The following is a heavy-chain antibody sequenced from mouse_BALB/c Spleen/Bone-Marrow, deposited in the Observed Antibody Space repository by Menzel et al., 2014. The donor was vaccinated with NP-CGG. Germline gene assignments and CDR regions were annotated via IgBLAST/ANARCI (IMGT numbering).Heavy chain of an antibody. CDR1: GYAFSNYW. D-gene: IGHD1-1*01. Sequence: VKLMESGAELVRPGSSVKISCKASGYAFSNYWMNWMKQRPGQGLEWIGQIYPGDGDTNYNGEFKGKATLTADESSNTAYMQLSSLTSEDSAVYFCASRGDYSYSMDYWGQGTSVTVSS. CDR2: IYPGDGDT. CDR3: ASRGDYSYSMDY. V-gene: IGHV1-80*01. J-gene: IGHJ4*01.